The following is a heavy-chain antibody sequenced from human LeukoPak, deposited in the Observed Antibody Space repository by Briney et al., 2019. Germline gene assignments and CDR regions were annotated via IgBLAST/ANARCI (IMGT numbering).Heavy chain of an antibody. Sequence: GAPVKVSCKASGYTFTGYYMHWVRQAPGQGLEWMGWINPNSGGTNYAQKFQGRVTMTRDTSISTAYMELSRLRSDDTAVYYCARERYPYYYDSSASYYYYMDVWDKGTTVTVSS. CDR2: INPNSGGT. D-gene: IGHD3-22*01. CDR1: GYTFTGYY. J-gene: IGHJ6*03. CDR3: ARERYPYYYDSSASYYYYMDV. V-gene: IGHV1-2*02.